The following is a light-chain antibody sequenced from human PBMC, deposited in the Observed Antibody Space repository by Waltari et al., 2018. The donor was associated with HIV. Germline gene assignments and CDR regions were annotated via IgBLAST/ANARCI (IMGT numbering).Light chain of an antibody. Sequence: SYVLPQPPSVSAAPGKTARITCAEHNTGRKSVCWYQQKPGQAPVLVMYGDRDRPSGIPERLSGSSSGNTATLTISRVEAGDEADYYCQVWDSSSDHWVFGGGTKLSVL. CDR1: NTGRKS. CDR3: QVWDSSSDHWV. J-gene: IGLJ3*02. CDR2: GDR. V-gene: IGLV3-21*04.